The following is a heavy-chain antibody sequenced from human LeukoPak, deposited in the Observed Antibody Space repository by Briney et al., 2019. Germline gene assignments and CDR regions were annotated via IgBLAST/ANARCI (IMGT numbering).Heavy chain of an antibody. D-gene: IGHD2-2*01. V-gene: IGHV1-69*04. CDR1: GGTFSSYA. J-gene: IGHJ3*02. CDR2: IIPILGIA. Sequence: SVKVSCKASGGTFSSYAISWVRQAPGQGLEWMGRIIPILGIANYAQKFQGRVTITADKSTSTAYMELSSLRSEDTAVYYCARDAGYCSSTSCYFSIWGQGTMVTVSS. CDR3: ARDAGYCSSTSCYFSI.